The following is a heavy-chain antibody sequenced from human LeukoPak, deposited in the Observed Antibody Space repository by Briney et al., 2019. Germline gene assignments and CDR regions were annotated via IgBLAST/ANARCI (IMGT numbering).Heavy chain of an antibody. V-gene: IGHV3-74*01. CDR1: GFSISGYW. D-gene: IGHD3-16*01. CDR2: MNSGGTTI. CDR3: IREVQVRASASLGL. J-gene: IGHJ4*01. Sequence: PGGSLRLSCAASGFSISGYWMHWVRQAAGEGLVWVSRMNSGGTTINYADSVKGRFTISRDNVDNTLRLQMNSLRVEDTAVYYCIREVQVRASASLGLWGQGTLVTVSS.